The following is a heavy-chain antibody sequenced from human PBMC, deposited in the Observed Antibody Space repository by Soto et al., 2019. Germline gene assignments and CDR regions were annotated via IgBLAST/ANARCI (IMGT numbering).Heavy chain of an antibody. Sequence: SETLSLTCAVYGGSFSGYYWSWIRQPPGKGLEWIGEINHSGSTNYNPSLKSRVTISVDTSKNQFSLKLSSVTAADTAVYYCASPVGRDSSSFNYGMDVWGQGTTVTVSS. CDR2: INHSGST. CDR1: GGSFSGYY. V-gene: IGHV4-34*01. CDR3: ASPVGRDSSSFNYGMDV. J-gene: IGHJ6*02. D-gene: IGHD6-13*01.